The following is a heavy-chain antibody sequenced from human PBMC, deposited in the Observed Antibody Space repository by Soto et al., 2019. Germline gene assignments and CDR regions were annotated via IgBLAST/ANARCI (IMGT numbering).Heavy chain of an antibody. CDR2: VYYSGST. D-gene: IGHD1-1*01. J-gene: IGHJ4*02. CDR1: GGSICSYY. CDR3: GRLEGLATISYYFDY. V-gene: IGHV4-59*05. Sequence: PSETLSLTCTVSGGSICSYYWCWIRQPPGKGLEWIGSVYYSGSTYYNPSLESRVTISVDKSKNQSSLKLMSLSAADTAVYYCGRLEGLATISYYFDYWGQGALVTVSS.